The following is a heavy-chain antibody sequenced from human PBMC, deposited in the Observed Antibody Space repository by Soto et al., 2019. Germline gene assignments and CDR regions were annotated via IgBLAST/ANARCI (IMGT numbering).Heavy chain of an antibody. V-gene: IGHV4-34*01. CDR2: INHSGST. D-gene: IGHD3-10*02. J-gene: IGHJ6*02. Sequence: SETLSLTCAVYGGSFSGYYWTWIRQPPGKGLEWIGEINHSGSTNYNPSLKSRVTISVDRSKNSLYLQMNSLRAEDTAVYYCARTRLGELLSPQYYYYYYGMDVWGQGTTVTVSS. CDR1: GGSFSGYY. CDR3: ARTRLGELLSPQYYYYYYGMDV.